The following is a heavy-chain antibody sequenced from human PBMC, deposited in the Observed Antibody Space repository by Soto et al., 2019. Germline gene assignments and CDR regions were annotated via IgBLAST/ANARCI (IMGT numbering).Heavy chain of an antibody. Sequence: SETLSLTCTVSGGSIRSYYWSWIRQPPGKGLEWIGYIYYSGSTNYNPSLKSRVTISVDTSKNQFSLKLSSVTAADTAVYYCARVDCSGGSCYSVSRYNWFDPWGQGTLVTVSS. CDR3: ARVDCSGGSCYSVSRYNWFDP. CDR2: IYYSGST. CDR1: GGSIRSYY. J-gene: IGHJ5*02. D-gene: IGHD2-15*01. V-gene: IGHV4-59*01.